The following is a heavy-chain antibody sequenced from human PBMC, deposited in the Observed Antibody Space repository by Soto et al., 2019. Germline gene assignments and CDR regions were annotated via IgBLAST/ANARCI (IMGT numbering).Heavy chain of an antibody. Sequence: LRLSCVGSGFTFSTYWMTWVRQAPGKGLEWVANIKQGGSEKHYVDSVKGRFTISRDNPKNSLYLQMNSLRAEDTAVYYCASQRRDGYFGDYWGQGTLVTVSS. J-gene: IGHJ4*02. CDR2: IKQGGSEK. CDR1: GFTFSTYW. V-gene: IGHV3-7*01. D-gene: IGHD5-12*01. CDR3: ASQRRDGYFGDY.